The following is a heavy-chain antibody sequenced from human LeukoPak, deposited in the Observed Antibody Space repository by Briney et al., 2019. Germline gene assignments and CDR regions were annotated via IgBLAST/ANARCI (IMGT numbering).Heavy chain of an antibody. V-gene: IGHV3-48*01. Sequence: GGSLRLSCAASGFTFSTYNMNWVRQAPGKGLEWVSYISSSSSTIYYADSVKGRFTISRDNAKNSLYLQMNSLRAEDTAVYYCARDRGYTYGWHMDVWGKGTTVTVSS. J-gene: IGHJ6*03. CDR1: GFTFSTYN. D-gene: IGHD5-18*01. CDR3: ARDRGYTYGWHMDV. CDR2: ISSSSSTI.